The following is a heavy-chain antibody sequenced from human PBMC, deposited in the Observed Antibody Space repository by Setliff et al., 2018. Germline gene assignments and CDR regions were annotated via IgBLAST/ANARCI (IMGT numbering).Heavy chain of an antibody. Sequence: SETLSLTCIVSGESIDSVATGNHYWNWIRQPVGKGLEWIGHIYTSWSTNYNPSLKGRATLSIDASKRQFSLKLTSVTAADTAVYYCARMSGFLYMDVWGKGTTVTVS. CDR1: GESIDSVATGNHY. CDR2: IYTSWST. D-gene: IGHD3-3*01. CDR3: ARMSGFLYMDV. V-gene: IGHV4-61*09. J-gene: IGHJ6*03.